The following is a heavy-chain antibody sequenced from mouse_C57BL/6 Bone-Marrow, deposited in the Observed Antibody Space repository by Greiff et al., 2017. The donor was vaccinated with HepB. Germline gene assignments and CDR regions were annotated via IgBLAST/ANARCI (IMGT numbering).Heavy chain of an antibody. J-gene: IGHJ3*01. Sequence: EVKLMESGGGLVKPGGSLKLSCAASGFTFSSYAMSWVRQTPEKRLEWVATISDGGSYTYYPDNVKGRFTISRDNAKNNLYLQMSHLKSEDTAMYYCARDGRRGFAYWGQGTLVTVSA. CDR2: ISDGGSYT. CDR1: GFTFSSYA. D-gene: IGHD2-12*01. V-gene: IGHV5-4*01. CDR3: ARDGRRGFAY.